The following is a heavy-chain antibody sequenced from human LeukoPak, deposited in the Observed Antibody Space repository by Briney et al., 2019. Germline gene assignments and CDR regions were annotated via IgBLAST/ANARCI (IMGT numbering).Heavy chain of an antibody. CDR1: GGSISSSSYY. Sequence: SETLSLTCTVSGGSISSSSYYWGWIRQPPGKGLEWIGSIYYSGSTYYNPSLKSRVTISVDTPKNQFSLKLSSVTAADTAVYYCARHREYSSSWVDYWGQGTLVTVSS. V-gene: IGHV4-39*01. D-gene: IGHD6-6*01. CDR2: IYYSGST. CDR3: ARHREYSSSWVDY. J-gene: IGHJ4*02.